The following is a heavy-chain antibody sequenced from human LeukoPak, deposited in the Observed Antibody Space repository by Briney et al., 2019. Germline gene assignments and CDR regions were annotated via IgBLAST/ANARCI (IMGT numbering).Heavy chain of an antibody. Sequence: PGGSLRLSCAASGFTFSSYAMHWVRQAPGKGLEWVAVISYDGSNKYYADSVKGRFTISSDNSKNTLYLQMNSLRAEDTAVYYCARDTRRKTSGWYAFDIWGKGTMVTVSS. CDR3: ARDTRRKTSGWYAFDI. CDR1: GFTFSSYA. CDR2: ISYDGSNK. D-gene: IGHD6-19*01. J-gene: IGHJ3*02. V-gene: IGHV3-30*04.